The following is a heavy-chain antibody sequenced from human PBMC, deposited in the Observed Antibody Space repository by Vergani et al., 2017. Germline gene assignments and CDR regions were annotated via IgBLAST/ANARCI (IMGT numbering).Heavy chain of an antibody. CDR1: GFRFREHG. Sequence: EVQLLESGGGSVQPGESLRLSCVASGFRFREHGMNWVRQAPGKGLEWVSGISGHDHRTLYADSVKGRFTISRDNSKNMMNLQMNSLRAEDTAMYFCARGLWDCTHIRCSPPSYWGQGTQVTVSS. D-gene: IGHD2-8*01. J-gene: IGHJ4*02. CDR2: ISGHDHRT. CDR3: ARGLWDCTHIRCSPPSY. V-gene: IGHV3-23*01.